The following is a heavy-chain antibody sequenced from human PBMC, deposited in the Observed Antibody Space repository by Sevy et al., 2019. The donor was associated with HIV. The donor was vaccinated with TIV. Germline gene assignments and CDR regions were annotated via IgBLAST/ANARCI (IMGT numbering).Heavy chain of an antibody. Sequence: GESLKISCAASGFTFSSYAMSWVRQAPGKGLEWVSAISGSGGSTYYADSVKGRFTISRDNSKNTLYLQMNSLRAEDTAVYYCAKAQSGYSSGWYGLSDYWGQGTLVTVSS. CDR1: GFTFSSYA. V-gene: IGHV3-23*01. CDR3: AKAQSGYSSGWYGLSDY. J-gene: IGHJ4*02. D-gene: IGHD6-19*01. CDR2: ISGSGGST.